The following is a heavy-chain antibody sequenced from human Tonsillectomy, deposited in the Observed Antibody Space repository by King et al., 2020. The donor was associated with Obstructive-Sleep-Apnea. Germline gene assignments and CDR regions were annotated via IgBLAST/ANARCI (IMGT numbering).Heavy chain of an antibody. D-gene: IGHD3-10*01. CDR2: IVPIVGIP. Sequence: VQLVQSGAEVKKPGSSVKVSCKASGGTFSNYALSWVRQAPRQGLEWMGRIVPIVGIPNYAQKLQGRVTITADKSTRTAYMELSSRTSEDTAVYFCARDAVYGSGNYHWYFDLWGRGTLVTVPS. J-gene: IGHJ2*01. CDR1: GGTFSNYA. CDR3: ARDAVYGSGNYHWYFDL. V-gene: IGHV1-69*09.